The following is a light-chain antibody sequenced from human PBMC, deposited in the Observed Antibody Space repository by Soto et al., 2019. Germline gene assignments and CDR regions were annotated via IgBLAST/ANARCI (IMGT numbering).Light chain of an antibody. J-gene: IGLJ2*01. V-gene: IGLV2-8*01. CDR1: SSDVGGYNY. CDR2: DVS. CDR3: SSYAGRNNLV. Sequence: QSALTQPPSASGSPGQSVTISCTGTSSDVGGYNYVSWYQQHPDKAPKLMIYDVSKRPSGVPDRFSASKSGNTASLTVSGLQAEDEADYYCSSYAGRNNLVFGGGTQLTVL.